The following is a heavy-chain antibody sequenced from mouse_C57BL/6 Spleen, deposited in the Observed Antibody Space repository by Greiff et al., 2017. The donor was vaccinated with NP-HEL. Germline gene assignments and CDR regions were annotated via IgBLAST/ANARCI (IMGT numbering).Heavy chain of an antibody. D-gene: IGHD1-1*01. J-gene: IGHJ2*01. Sequence: VQLQQSGPELVKPGASVKISCKASGYAFSSSWMNWVKQRPGKGLEWIGRLYPGDGDTNYNGKFKGKATLTADKSSSTAYMQLSSLTSEDSAVYFCAKTHYYGSSPYYFDYWGQGTTLTVSS. V-gene: IGHV1-82*01. CDR2: LYPGDGDT. CDR1: GYAFSSSW. CDR3: AKTHYYGSSPYYFDY.